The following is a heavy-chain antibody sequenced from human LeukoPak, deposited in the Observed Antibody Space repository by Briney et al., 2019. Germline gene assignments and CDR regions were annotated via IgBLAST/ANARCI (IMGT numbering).Heavy chain of an antibody. CDR1: GFTFSSYS. Sequence: PGGSLRLSCAASGFTFSSYSMNWVRQAPGKGLEWVSSISSSSSYIYYADSVKGRFTISRDNAKNSLYLQMNSLRAEDTAVNYCARSSVARGGSRAFDIWGQGTMVTVSS. D-gene: IGHD6-19*01. CDR2: ISSSSSYI. J-gene: IGHJ3*02. V-gene: IGHV3-21*01. CDR3: ARSSVARGGSRAFDI.